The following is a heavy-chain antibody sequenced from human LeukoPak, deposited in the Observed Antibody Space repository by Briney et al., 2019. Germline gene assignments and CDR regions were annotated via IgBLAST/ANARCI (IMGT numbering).Heavy chain of an antibody. CDR2: INHSGST. CDR1: GGSFSGYY. Sequence: PSETLSLTCAVYGGSFSGYYWSWIHQPPGRGLEWIGEINHSGSTNYNPSLKSRVTISVDTSKNQFSLKLSSVTAADTAVYYCARGRTTETTFYYYYYGMDVWGQGTTVTVSS. V-gene: IGHV4-34*01. J-gene: IGHJ6*02. CDR3: ARGRTTETTFYYYYYGMDV. D-gene: IGHD4-11*01.